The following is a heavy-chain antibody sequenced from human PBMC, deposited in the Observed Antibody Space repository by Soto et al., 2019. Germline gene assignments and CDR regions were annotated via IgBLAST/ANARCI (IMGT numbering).Heavy chain of an antibody. V-gene: IGHV3-21*01. Sequence: EVQLVESGGGLVKPGGSLRLSCAASGFTFSSYSMNWVRQAPGQGLEWVSSISSSSSYIYYADSVKGRFTISRDNAKNSLYLQMNSLRAEDTAVYYCARPRGGSGSAFDIWGQGTMVTVSS. D-gene: IGHD3-10*01. CDR3: ARPRGGSGSAFDI. CDR2: ISSSSSYI. CDR1: GFTFSSYS. J-gene: IGHJ3*02.